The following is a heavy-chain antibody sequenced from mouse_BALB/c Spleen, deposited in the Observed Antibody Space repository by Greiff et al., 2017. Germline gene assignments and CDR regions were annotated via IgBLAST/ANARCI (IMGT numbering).Heavy chain of an antibody. CDR1: GFTFSSYY. D-gene: IGHD2-4*01. CDR2: INSNGGST. J-gene: IGHJ4*01. V-gene: IGHV5-6-2*01. CDR3: ASQSTMITPMDY. Sequence: EVMLVESGGGLVKLGGSLKLSCAASGFTFSSYYMSWVRQTPEKRLELVAAINSNGGSTYYPDTVKGRFTISRDNAKNTLYLQMSSLKSEDTALYYCASQSTMITPMDYWGQGTSVTVSS.